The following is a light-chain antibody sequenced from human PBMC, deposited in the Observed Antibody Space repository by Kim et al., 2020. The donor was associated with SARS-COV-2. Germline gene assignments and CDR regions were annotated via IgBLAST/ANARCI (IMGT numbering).Light chain of an antibody. Sequence: VALGQTVRTTCQGDSIRSYYATWYQKKPGQAPIVFIYGKNNRPSGIPDRFSGSSSGNTASLTITGTQAGDEADYYCNSRDSNDNVVFGGGTKVTVL. V-gene: IGLV3-19*01. J-gene: IGLJ2*01. CDR2: GKN. CDR3: NSRDSNDNVV. CDR1: SIRSYY.